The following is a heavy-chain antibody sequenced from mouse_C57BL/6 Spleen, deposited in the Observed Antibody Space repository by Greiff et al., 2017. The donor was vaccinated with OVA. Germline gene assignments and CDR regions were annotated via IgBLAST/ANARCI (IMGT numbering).Heavy chain of an antibody. CDR1: GFTFSNYW. CDR2: IRLKSDNYAT. D-gene: IGHD1-1*01. CDR3: IGGFYGSSWFAY. Sequence: EVKLEESGGGLVQPGGSMKLSCVASGFTFSNYWMNWVRQSPEKGLEWVAQIRLKSDNYATHYAESVKGRFTISRDDSKSSVYLQMNNLRAEDTGIYYCIGGFYGSSWFAYWGQGTLVTVSA. J-gene: IGHJ3*01. V-gene: IGHV6-3*01.